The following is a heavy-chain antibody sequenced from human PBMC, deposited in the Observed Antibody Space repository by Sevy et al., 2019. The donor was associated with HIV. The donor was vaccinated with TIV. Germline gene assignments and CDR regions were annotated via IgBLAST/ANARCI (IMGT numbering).Heavy chain of an antibody. D-gene: IGHD3-16*01. V-gene: IGHV3-23*01. CDR2: IGGSAGST. CDR3: ARRGESQRDLDY. J-gene: IGHJ4*02. Sequence: GGSLRLSCAASGFTFSSYAMNWVRQAPGKGLQWVSGIGGSAGSTYYADSVKGRFSISRDNSKNTLYLLMDSLRAEDTAVYYCARRGESQRDLDYWGQGTLVTVSS. CDR1: GFTFSSYA.